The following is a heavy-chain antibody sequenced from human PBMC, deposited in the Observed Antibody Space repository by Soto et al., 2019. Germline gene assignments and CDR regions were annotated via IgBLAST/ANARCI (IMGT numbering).Heavy chain of an antibody. CDR1: GFIFRDYT. Sequence: XVSLRLSFTASGFIFRDYTMSWVRQAPGKGLEWVSGISGSGDITYYADSQRGRFTISRGNSRNTLYLQMNSLRDEDTAVYHCAQDRHGVEVTLNWLASWGQGTLVTVYS. D-gene: IGHD3-3*01. CDR2: ISGSGDIT. J-gene: IGHJ5*01. V-gene: IGHV3-23*01. CDR3: AQDRHGVEVTLNWLAS.